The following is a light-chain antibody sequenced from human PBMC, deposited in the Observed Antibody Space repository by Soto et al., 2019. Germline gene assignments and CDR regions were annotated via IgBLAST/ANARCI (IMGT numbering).Light chain of an antibody. CDR2: RSS. V-gene: IGKV1-5*03. CDR3: QHYCIYAT. J-gene: IGKJ1*01. Sequence: DIQMTQSPSTLSASLGERVTITCRASQTISNYLTWYQQRPGKAPKLLIYRSSILQNGVPSRFSGSGSGTKFTLTISSLQPDDFATYYCQHYCIYATFGQGTRVEI. CDR1: QTISNY.